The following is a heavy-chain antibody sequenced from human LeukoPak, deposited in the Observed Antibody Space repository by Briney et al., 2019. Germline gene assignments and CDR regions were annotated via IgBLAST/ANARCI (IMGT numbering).Heavy chain of an antibody. CDR1: GYTFTSYY. V-gene: IGHV1-46*01. D-gene: IGHD1-26*01. CDR2: INPSGGST. CDR3: ARVGATYDAFDI. J-gene: IGHJ3*02. Sequence: ASVKVSCKASGYTFTSYYMHWVRQAPGQGLEWMGIINPSGGSTSYAQKFQGRVTISVDTSKNQFSLKLSSVTAADTAVYYCARVGATYDAFDIWGQGTMVTVSS.